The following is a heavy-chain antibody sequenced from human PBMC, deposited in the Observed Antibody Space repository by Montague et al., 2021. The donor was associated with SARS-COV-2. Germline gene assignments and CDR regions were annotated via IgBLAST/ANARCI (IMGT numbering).Heavy chain of an antibody. V-gene: IGHV4-34*01. CDR3: ARGLALGEEAAGMVYFFYYMDV. Sequence: SETLSLTCAVYGGSFSGYHWTWIRQPPGKGLEWIGEINHSGSTNYNPSLKSRLTISVDTSKNQFSLKLSSVTAADTAVYYCARGLALGEEAAGMVYFFYYMDVWGKGTTVTVSS. CDR2: INHSGST. CDR1: GGSFSGYH. J-gene: IGHJ6*03. D-gene: IGHD3-16*01.